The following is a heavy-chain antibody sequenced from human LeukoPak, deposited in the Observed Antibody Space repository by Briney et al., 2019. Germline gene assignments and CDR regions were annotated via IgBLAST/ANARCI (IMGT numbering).Heavy chain of an antibody. CDR1: GGTFSSYA. CDR3: ARGPTGYNWNDVSLRGYYYYYMDV. J-gene: IGHJ6*03. Sequence: ASVKVSCKASGGTFSSYAISWVRQAPGQGLEWVGGIIPIFGTANYAQKFQGRVTITADESTSTAYMELSSLRSEDTAVYYCARGPTGYNWNDVSLRGYYYYYMDVWGKGTTVTVSS. D-gene: IGHD1-1*01. V-gene: IGHV1-69*01. CDR2: IIPIFGTA.